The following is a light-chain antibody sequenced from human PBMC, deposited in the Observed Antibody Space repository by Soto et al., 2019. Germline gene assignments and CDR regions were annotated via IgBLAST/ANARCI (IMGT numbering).Light chain of an antibody. J-gene: IGKJ1*01. CDR1: QRISGW. CDR2: DAS. V-gene: IGKV1-5*01. CDR3: QQYSGYPGT. Sequence: DIRMTQSPSTLSASVGDRVIITCRASQRISGWLAWYQKKPGKAPKLLISDASTLESGVPSRFSGSGSGTEFNLSISRLQTDDLATYYCQQYSGYPGTFGQGTKVDIK.